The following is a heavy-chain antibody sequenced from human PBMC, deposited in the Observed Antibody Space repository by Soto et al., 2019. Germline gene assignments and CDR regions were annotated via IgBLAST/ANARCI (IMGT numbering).Heavy chain of an antibody. CDR2: ISWNSGSI. CDR1: GFTFDDYA. CDR3: AKDSVVNPRYSSSSGLDY. D-gene: IGHD6-6*01. Sequence: DVQLVESGGGLVQPGRSLRLSCAASGFTFDDYAMHWVRQAPGKGLEWVSGISWNSGSIGYADSVKGRFTISRDNAKNSLYLQMNSLRAEDTALYYCAKDSVVNPRYSSSSGLDYWGQGTLVTVSS. V-gene: IGHV3-9*01. J-gene: IGHJ4*02.